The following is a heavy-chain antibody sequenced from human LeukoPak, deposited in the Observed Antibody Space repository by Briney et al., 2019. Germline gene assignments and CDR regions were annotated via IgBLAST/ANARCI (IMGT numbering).Heavy chain of an antibody. CDR3: ARGDYYSSDY. Sequence: SETPSLPCRVSGCFISSRSYYWDRDRQPPRKGLGWIGSIYYSGSTYYNPSLKSRVTISVDTSNNQFSLKLSSVTAADTAVYYCARGDYYSSDYWGQGTLVTVSS. CDR1: GCFISSRSYY. D-gene: IGHD2-21*02. CDR2: IYYSGST. J-gene: IGHJ4*02. V-gene: IGHV4-39*07.